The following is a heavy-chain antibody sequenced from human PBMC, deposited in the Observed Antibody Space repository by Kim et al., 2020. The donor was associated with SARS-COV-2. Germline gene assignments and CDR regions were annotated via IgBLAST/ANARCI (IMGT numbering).Heavy chain of an antibody. J-gene: IGHJ3*01. Sequence: GGSLRLSCTASGFTFSPFAMHWVRQAPGKGLEWVAVIRSDESKRYYAESVKDRFTISRDNPKNTLYLQMNSLRAEDTAIYFCARNFGSATMIGDVWGLGTVVTVSS. V-gene: IGHV3-33*01. CDR2: IRSDESKR. CDR1: GFTFSPFA. CDR3: ARNFGSATMIGDV. D-gene: IGHD3-10*01.